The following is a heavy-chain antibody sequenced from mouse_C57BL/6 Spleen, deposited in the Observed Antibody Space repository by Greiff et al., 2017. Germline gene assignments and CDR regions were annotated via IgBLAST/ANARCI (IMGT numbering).Heavy chain of an antibody. Sequence: VKLQESGAELARPGASVKLSCKASGYTFTSYGISWVKQRTGQGLEWIGEIYPRSGNTYYNEKFKGKATLTADKSSSTAYMELRSLTSEDSAVYFWAREDGNLYYFDYWGQGTTLTVSS. J-gene: IGHJ2*01. CDR1: GYTFTSYG. V-gene: IGHV1-81*01. CDR3: AREDGNLYYFDY. CDR2: IYPRSGNT. D-gene: IGHD2-1*01.